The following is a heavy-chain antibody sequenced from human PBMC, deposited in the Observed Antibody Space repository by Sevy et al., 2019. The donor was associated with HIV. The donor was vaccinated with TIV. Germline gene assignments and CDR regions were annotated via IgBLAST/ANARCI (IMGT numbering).Heavy chain of an antibody. V-gene: IGHV3-48*01. CDR1: GFTFSSYS. J-gene: IGHJ5*02. CDR2: ISSSSSTI. Sequence: GGCLRLSWAASGFTFSSYSMNWVRQAPGKGLEWVSYISSSSSTIYSADSVKGRFTISRDNAKNSLYLQMNSLRAEDTAVYYCARERKSVVVVVAATAGINWFDPWGQGTLVTVSS. CDR3: ARERKSVVVVVAATAGINWFDP. D-gene: IGHD2-15*01.